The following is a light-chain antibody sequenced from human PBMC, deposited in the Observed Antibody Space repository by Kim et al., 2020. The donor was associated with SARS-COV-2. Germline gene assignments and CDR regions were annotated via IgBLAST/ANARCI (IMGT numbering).Light chain of an antibody. CDR3: QQYNSYPWT. V-gene: IGKV1-5*03. Sequence: ASVGDRVTITCRASQSISSWLAWYQQKPGKAPKLVIYKASSLESGVPSRFSGSGSGTEFTLTISSLQPDDFATYYCQQYNSYPWTFGQGTKVDIK. CDR1: QSISSW. J-gene: IGKJ1*01. CDR2: KAS.